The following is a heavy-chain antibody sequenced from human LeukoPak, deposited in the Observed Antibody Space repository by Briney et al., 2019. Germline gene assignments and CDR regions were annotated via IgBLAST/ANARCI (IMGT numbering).Heavy chain of an antibody. CDR2: ISAYNGNT. D-gene: IGHD3-3*01. V-gene: IGHV1-18*01. CDR1: GYTFTSYG. J-gene: IGHJ6*03. CDR3: ARATRRDFWSGYSEYYYYYMDV. Sequence: ASVKVSCKASGYTFTSYGISWVRQAPGQGLEWMGWISAYNGNTNYAQKLQGRVTMTTDTSTSTAYMELRSLRSEDTAVYYCARATRRDFWSGYSEYYYYYMDVWGKGTTVTVSS.